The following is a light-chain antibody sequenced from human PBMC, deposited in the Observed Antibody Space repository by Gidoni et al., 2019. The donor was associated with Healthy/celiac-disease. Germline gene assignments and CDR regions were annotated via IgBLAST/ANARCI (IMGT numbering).Light chain of an antibody. CDR2: LGS. V-gene: IGKV2-28*01. CDR3: MQALQTPLT. Sequence: DIVMTQYPLSLPVTPGEPASISCRSSQSLLHSNGYNYLDWYLQKPGQSLQLLIYLGSNRASGVPDRFSGSGSGTDFTLKISRVEAEDVGVYYCMQALQTPLTFGGGTKVEIK. J-gene: IGKJ4*01. CDR1: QSLLHSNGYNY.